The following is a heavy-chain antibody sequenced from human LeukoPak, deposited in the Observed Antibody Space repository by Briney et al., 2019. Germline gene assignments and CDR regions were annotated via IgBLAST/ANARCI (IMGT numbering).Heavy chain of an antibody. CDR3: ARRDVDTAMADFVY. V-gene: IGHV4-34*01. Sequence: PSETLSLTCAVYGGSFSGYYWSWIRQPPGKGLERIGEINHSGSTNYNPSLKSRVTISVDTSKNQFSLKLSSVTAADTAVYYCARRDVDTAMADFVYWGQGTLVTVSS. J-gene: IGHJ4*02. CDR1: GGSFSGYY. CDR2: INHSGST. D-gene: IGHD5-18*01.